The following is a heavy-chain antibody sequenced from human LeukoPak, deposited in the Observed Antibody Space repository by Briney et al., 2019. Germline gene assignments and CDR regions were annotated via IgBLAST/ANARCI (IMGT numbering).Heavy chain of an antibody. CDR3: AREGLRSIAARRGTRDYMDV. CDR1: GYTFTGYY. J-gene: IGHJ6*03. V-gene: IGHV1-2*02. CDR2: IKPNSGGT. Sequence: ASVKVSCKASGYTFTGYYMHWVRQAPGQGLEWMGWIKPNSGGTNYAQKFQGRVTMTTDTSTSTVYMEVRSLRSDDTAVYYCAREGLRSIAARRGTRDYMDVWGKGTTVIVSS. D-gene: IGHD6-6*01.